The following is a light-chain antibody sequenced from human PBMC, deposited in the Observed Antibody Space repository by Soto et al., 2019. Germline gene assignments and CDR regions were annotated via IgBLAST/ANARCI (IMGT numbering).Light chain of an antibody. J-gene: IGLJ1*01. CDR1: SSDIGAGYD. Sequence: QSVLTQSPSVSGAPGQRVTISCTGSSSDIGAGYDVHWYQQLPGKAPTLLIYGNTKRPSGVPDRFSGSRSGTSASLAITGLQAEDEADYYCQSYDSSLRHYVFGTGTKVTVL. CDR2: GNT. V-gene: IGLV1-40*01. CDR3: QSYDSSLRHYV.